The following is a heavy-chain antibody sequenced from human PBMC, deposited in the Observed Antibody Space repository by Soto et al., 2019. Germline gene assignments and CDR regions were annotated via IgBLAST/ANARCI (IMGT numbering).Heavy chain of an antibody. J-gene: IGHJ4*02. Sequence: SETLSLTCTVSGGSMSGHYWSWVRQPPGKGLEYIGYIYHPGSTNYNPSLKSRVTISVDTSRNQFSLKLSSVTAADTAVYYCARRYSGYGDYWGQGTLVTVSS. CDR2: IYHPGST. V-gene: IGHV4-59*08. CDR3: ARRYSGYGDY. D-gene: IGHD5-12*01. CDR1: GGSMSGHY.